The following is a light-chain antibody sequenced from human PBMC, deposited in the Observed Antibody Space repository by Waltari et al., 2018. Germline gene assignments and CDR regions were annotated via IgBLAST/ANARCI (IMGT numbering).Light chain of an antibody. CDR1: QSVSSN. J-gene: IGKJ5*01. V-gene: IGKV3-15*01. CDR3: HHYYIPPLT. Sequence: EIVMTQSPATLSVSPGEGATLSCRASQSVSSNLAWYQQRPGQAPRLLIYGASTRATGIPARFSGSGSGTEFTLTISSLQSEDSAVYYCHHYYIPPLTFGQGTRLEIK. CDR2: GAS.